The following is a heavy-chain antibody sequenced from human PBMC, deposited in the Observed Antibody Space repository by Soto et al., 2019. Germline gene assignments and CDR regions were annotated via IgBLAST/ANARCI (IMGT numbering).Heavy chain of an antibody. Sequence: EVQLLESGGGLVQPGGSLRLSCAASGFTFSSYAMSWVGQAPGKGLEWVSAISGSGGSTYYADSVKGRFTISRDNSKNTLYLQMNSMGDEESDVYYCVKGVLVVPAREDYGPYYYYYGMVVWGQGTTVPDST. J-gene: IGHJ6*01. D-gene: IGHD2-2*01. CDR2: ISGSGGST. CDR1: GFTFSSYA. CDR3: VKGVLVVPAREDYGPYYYYYGMVV. V-gene: IGHV3-23*01.